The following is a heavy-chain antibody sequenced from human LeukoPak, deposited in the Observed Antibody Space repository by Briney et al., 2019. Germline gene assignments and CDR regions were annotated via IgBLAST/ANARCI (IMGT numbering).Heavy chain of an antibody. V-gene: IGHV3-30*10. Sequence: SGGSLRLSCAASGFTFSSYIMHWVRQAPGKGLEWVAVISYDGSKTFYTGSVKGRFTISRDNSENTLFLQMDSLRGEDTAVYYCARDKGTFWNSQNDPFDIWGQGTMVTVSS. CDR1: GFTFSSYI. CDR3: ARDKGTFWNSQNDPFDI. D-gene: IGHD1-7*01. J-gene: IGHJ3*02. CDR2: ISYDGSKT.